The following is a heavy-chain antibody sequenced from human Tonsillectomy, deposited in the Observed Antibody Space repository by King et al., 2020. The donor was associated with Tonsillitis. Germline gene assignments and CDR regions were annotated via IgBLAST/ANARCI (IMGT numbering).Heavy chain of an antibody. CDR1: GFTFSSYG. V-gene: IGHV3-30*18. CDR2: ISYDGSNK. J-gene: IGHJ6*02. D-gene: IGHD6-13*01. CDR3: AKESYSSSWYSVHYYYYGMDV. Sequence: VQLVESGGGVVQPGRSLRLSCAASGFTFSSYGMHWVRQAPGKGLEWVAVISYDGSNKYYADSVKGRFTISRDNSKNTLYLQMNSLRAEDTAVYYCAKESYSSSWYSVHYYYYGMDVWGQGTTVTVSS.